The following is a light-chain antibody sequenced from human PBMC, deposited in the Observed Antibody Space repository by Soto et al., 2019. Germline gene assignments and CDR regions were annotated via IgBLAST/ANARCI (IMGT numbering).Light chain of an antibody. V-gene: IGKV1-5*03. CDR3: QQYHDVHT. CDR2: KAS. Sequence: DIQMTQSPSTLSASIGDRVTITCRASQTVNIWLAWYQQKPGKAPKLLIQKASSLESGVPSRFSGSGSGTDFTLTISILQPNDFPIYYCQQYHDVHTFGGGTSVDIK. J-gene: IGKJ4*01. CDR1: QTVNIW.